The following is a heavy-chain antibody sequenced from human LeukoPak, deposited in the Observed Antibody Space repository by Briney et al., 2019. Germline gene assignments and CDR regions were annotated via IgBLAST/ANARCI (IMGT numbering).Heavy chain of an antibody. Sequence: GGSLRLSCAASGFTFSSYGMHWVRQAPGKGLEWVAVIWYDGSKKYYADSVKGRFTISRDNSKNTLYLQMNSLRAEDTAVYYCARDPEWELLYFDYWGQGTLVTVSS. V-gene: IGHV3-33*01. CDR1: GFTFSSYG. CDR3: ARDPEWELLYFDY. J-gene: IGHJ4*02. CDR2: IWYDGSKK. D-gene: IGHD1-26*01.